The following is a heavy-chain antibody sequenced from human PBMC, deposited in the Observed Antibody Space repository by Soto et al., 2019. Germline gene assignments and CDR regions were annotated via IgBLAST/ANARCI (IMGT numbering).Heavy chain of an antibody. Sequence: QVQLVESGGGVVQHGRSLSLSCAASGFTFSNNAMDWVRQAPGKGLEWVAVISYDGSNKYIAESVKGRFTISRDNSKNTLFLQMNSLRAEDTGVYYCARGTTTSAFSAMDVWGQGTTVTVSS. CDR1: GFTFSNNA. J-gene: IGHJ6*02. V-gene: IGHV3-30-3*01. CDR3: ARGTTTSAFSAMDV. D-gene: IGHD1-1*01. CDR2: ISYDGSNK.